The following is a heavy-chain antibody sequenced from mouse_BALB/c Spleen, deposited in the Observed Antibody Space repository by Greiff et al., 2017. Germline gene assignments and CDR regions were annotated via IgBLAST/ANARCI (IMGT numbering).Heavy chain of an antibody. CDR1: GYAFSSYW. V-gene: IGHV1-80*01. Sequence: VQLQQSGAELVRPGSSVKISCKASGYAFSSYWMNWVKQRPGQGLEWIGQIYPGDGDTNYNGKFKGKATLTADKSSSTAYMQLSSLTSEDSAVYFCALIYYEYDGGFAYWGQGTLVTVSA. CDR3: ALIYYEYDGGFAY. CDR2: IYPGDGDT. D-gene: IGHD2-4*01. J-gene: IGHJ3*01.